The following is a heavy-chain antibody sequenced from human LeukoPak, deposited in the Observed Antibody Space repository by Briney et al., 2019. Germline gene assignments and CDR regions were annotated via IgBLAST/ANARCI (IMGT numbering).Heavy chain of an antibody. V-gene: IGHV4-4*07. J-gene: IGHJ5*02. CDR3: GREAYSYGYPFDP. D-gene: IGHD5-18*01. CDR2: IHTSGST. Sequence: SETLSLTCTVSGVSISSYYWNWIRQPAGQGLECIGRIHTSGSTNYSPSLNTRVTMSVYTSKDQLALKLSSVPAADTAVYYCGREAYSYGYPFDPWGQGILVTVSS. CDR1: GVSISSYY.